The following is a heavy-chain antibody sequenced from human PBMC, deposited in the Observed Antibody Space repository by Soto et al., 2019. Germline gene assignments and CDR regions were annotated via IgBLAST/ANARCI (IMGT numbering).Heavy chain of an antibody. CDR3: ARHGYNSGRTYFDY. CDR2: IYDRGST. J-gene: IGHJ4*02. Sequence: SETLSLTCTVSGGSIGSSSYYWGWIRQPPGKGLEWIGSIYDRGSTYSNPSLKSRLTTSLDTSKNQFSLKLTSVTAADTAVYYCARHGYNSGRTYFDYWGQGTLVTVS. CDR1: GGSIGSSSYY. D-gene: IGHD6-19*01. V-gene: IGHV4-39*01.